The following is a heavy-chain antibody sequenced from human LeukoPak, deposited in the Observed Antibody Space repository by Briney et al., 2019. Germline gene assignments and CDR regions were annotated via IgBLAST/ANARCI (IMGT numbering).Heavy chain of an antibody. CDR1: GYSFTSYW. Sequence: GASLKISFKGSGYSFTSYWIGWVRPMPGKGLEWMGIIYPGDSDTRYSPSFQGQVTISADKSISTAYLQWSSLKASDTAMYYCARLWGYSYGLGYGDPWGQGTLVTVSS. J-gene: IGHJ5*02. CDR3: ARLWGYSYGLGYGDP. CDR2: IYPGDSDT. V-gene: IGHV5-51*01. D-gene: IGHD5-18*01.